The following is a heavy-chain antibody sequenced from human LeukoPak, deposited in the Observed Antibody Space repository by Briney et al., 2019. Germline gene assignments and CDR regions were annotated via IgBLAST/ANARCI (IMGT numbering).Heavy chain of an antibody. CDR2: IKQDGGEK. J-gene: IGHJ5*02. V-gene: IGHV3-7*01. D-gene: IGHD4-17*01. CDR1: GFIFSNYW. Sequence: TGGSLRLSCAASGFIFSNYWMSWVRQAPGKGLEWVANIKQDGGEKYYVDSVKGRFTISRDNAKNTLYLQMNSLRAEDTAVYYCARDHPPDYGDLLFDPWGQGTLVTVSS. CDR3: ARDHPPDYGDLLFDP.